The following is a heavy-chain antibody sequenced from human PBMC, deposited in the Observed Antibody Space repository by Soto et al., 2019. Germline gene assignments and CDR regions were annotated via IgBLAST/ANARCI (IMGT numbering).Heavy chain of an antibody. D-gene: IGHD3-9*01. CDR3: ARGPHEILLGHYSYYFDY. CDR2: INHSGST. J-gene: IGHJ4*02. V-gene: IGHV4-34*01. Sequence: SETLSLPCAVYGWSFSGYYWSWIRQPPGKGLEWIGEINHSGSTNYNPSRKSRVTISVDTSKNQFPLNLGAVTAADTAVFYCARGPHEILLGHYSYYFDYWGPGTRVTVSS. CDR1: GWSFSGYY.